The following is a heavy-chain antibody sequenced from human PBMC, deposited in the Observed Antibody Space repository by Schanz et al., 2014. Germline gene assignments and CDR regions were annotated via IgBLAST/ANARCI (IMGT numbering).Heavy chain of an antibody. CDR2: ISSSSSYI. J-gene: IGHJ6*03. V-gene: IGHV3-21*01. CDR1: GFTFSRYW. CDR3: ARPSDSSWYMDV. Sequence: EVQLVQSGGGLVQPGGSLRLSCAASGFTFSRYWMQWVRQSPGKGLERVSSISSSSSYISYADSVKGRFTISRDNAKNSLYLQMNSLRAEDTAVYYCARPSDSSWYMDVWGKGTTVTVSS. D-gene: IGHD2-21*02.